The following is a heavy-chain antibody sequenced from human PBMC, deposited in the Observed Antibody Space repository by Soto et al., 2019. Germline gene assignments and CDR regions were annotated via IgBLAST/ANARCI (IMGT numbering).Heavy chain of an antibody. CDR2: VNPNNGET. J-gene: IGHJ4*02. CDR1: GYTFSNYD. D-gene: IGHD2-21*01. Sequence: QVQLVQSGAELKKPGASVKVSCKASGYTFSNYDMNWVRQATGQGPEWIGWVNPNNGETGYAQKFQGRVTLTTDISTATTYMELASLPSEYTAIYYGAKFPGKGSASDFDQWSQGTLITISP. V-gene: IGHV1-8*01. CDR3: AKFPGKGSASDFDQ.